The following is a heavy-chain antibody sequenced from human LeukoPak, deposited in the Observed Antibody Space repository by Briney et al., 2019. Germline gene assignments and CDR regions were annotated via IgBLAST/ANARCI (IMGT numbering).Heavy chain of an antibody. Sequence: QAGGSLRLSCAASGFTFSDYYMSWIRQAPGKGLEWVSAISGSGGSTYYADSVKGRFTISRDNSKNTLYLQMSSLRAEDTAVYYCAKDLTVEYSSSWWAGGYYYYYYGMDVWGQGTTVTVSS. V-gene: IGHV3-23*01. CDR2: ISGSGGST. D-gene: IGHD6-13*01. CDR3: AKDLTVEYSSSWWAGGYYYYYYGMDV. J-gene: IGHJ6*02. CDR1: GFTFSDYY.